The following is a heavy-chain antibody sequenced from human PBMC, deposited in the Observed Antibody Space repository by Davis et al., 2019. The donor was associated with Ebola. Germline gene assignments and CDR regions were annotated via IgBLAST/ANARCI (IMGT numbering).Heavy chain of an antibody. CDR1: GFTFSSYS. V-gene: IGHV3-21*04. Sequence: GESLKISCAASGFTFSSYSMNWVRQAPGKGLEWVSSISSSGSYIYYADSVKGRFTISRDNSKKTMYLQMNSLRGEDTAVYYCARSGLSFGVVKYHYGMDAWGKGTTVTVSS. D-gene: IGHD3-3*01. CDR2: ISSSGSYI. J-gene: IGHJ6*04. CDR3: ARSGLSFGVVKYHYGMDA.